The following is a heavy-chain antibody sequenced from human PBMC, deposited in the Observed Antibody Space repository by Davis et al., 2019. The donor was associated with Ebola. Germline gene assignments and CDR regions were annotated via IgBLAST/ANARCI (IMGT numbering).Heavy chain of an antibody. D-gene: IGHD3-16*01. J-gene: IGHJ4*02. Sequence: PGGSLRLSCAASGFTFSSYAMSWVRQAPGKGLEWVSAISGSGGSTYYADSVKGRFTISRDNSKNTLYLQMNSLRAEDTAVYYCAKDSPQLGERAWGFYYFDYWGQGTLVTVSS. CDR3: AKDSPQLGERAWGFYYFDY. CDR2: ISGSGGST. V-gene: IGHV3-23*01. CDR1: GFTFSSYA.